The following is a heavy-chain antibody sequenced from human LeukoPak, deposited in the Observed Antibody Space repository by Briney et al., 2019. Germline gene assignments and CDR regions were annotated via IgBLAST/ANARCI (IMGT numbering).Heavy chain of an antibody. Sequence: SGTLSLTCTVSGGSISSYYWSWIRQPPGKGLEWMGNIYHSGSTNYNPALKRRGTISVDTSTNKFPLQLSSVTAADTAVYYCSGAGYSSGWGAFDIWGQGTMVTVSS. CDR2: IYHSGST. D-gene: IGHD6-19*01. V-gene: IGHV4-59*01. J-gene: IGHJ3*02. CDR3: SGAGYSSGWGAFDI. CDR1: GGSISSYY.